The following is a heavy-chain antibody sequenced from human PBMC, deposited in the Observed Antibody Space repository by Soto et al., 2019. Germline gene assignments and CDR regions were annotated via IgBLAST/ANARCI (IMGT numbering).Heavy chain of an antibody. CDR1: GGSINSHY. CDR3: AGGGAPYNWFGP. Sequence: SETLSLTCTVSGGSINSHYWSWIRQPPGKRLEWPGYIYSSGFTTYNPSLKGSLTISLDTSKNQFSLRLSSVSSADTAVYYCAGGGAPYNWFGPWGQGTLVTVSS. CDR2: IYSSGFT. J-gene: IGHJ5*02. V-gene: IGHV4-59*11. D-gene: IGHD3-16*01.